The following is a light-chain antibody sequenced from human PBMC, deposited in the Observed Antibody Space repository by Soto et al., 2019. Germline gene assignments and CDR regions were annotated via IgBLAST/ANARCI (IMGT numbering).Light chain of an antibody. V-gene: IGKV1-8*01. CDR3: QQYHSYPRT. J-gene: IGKJ1*01. CDR1: QDVSSY. Sequence: AIRMTQSPSSFSASTGDRVTITCRASQDVSSYLAWYQQKPGKAPKVLIYGASTLQSGVPPRFSGSGSGTDFNFTISRLQPEDFATYYCQQYHSYPRTFGQGTNVEIK. CDR2: GAS.